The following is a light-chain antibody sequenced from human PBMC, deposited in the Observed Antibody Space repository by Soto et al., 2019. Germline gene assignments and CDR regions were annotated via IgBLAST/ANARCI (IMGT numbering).Light chain of an antibody. Sequence: EIVMTQSPATLSVSPGERATLSCRASQSVSSNLAWYQQKPGQAPRLLIYGASTRATGIPARFSGSGSGTEFTLTISSLQSEDFATYYYQQYNSYSPYTFGQGTKLEIK. CDR1: QSVSSN. CDR2: GAS. V-gene: IGKV3-15*01. J-gene: IGKJ2*01. CDR3: QQYNSYSPYT.